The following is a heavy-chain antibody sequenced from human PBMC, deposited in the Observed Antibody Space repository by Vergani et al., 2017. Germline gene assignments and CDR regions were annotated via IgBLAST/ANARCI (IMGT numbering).Heavy chain of an antibody. Sequence: QVQLVESGGGVVQPGRSLRLSCAASGFTFSNYGMHWVRQAPGKGLEWVAVIAFDGINRYYENSVKGRFTISRDNSRNTLDLQMNSLKPEDTAVYYCAKSRGTCSSSSCFYHYAMDVWGQGTTVTVSS. V-gene: IGHV3-33*08. D-gene: IGHD2-2*01. CDR3: AKSRGTCSSSSCFYHYAMDV. J-gene: IGHJ6*02. CDR1: GFTFSNYG. CDR2: IAFDGINR.